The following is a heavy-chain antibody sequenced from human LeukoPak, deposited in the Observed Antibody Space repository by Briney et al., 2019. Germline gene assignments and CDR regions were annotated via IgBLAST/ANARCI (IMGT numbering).Heavy chain of an antibody. CDR3: ARQPVGTTPFWFDP. Sequence: SETLSLTCTVSGGSISSYYWTWIRQPPGKGLEWIGYVTYSGDTNYSPSLKSRVTFSLSTSNNQFSLKLSSVTAADTAVYYCARQPVGTTPFWFDPWAREPWSPSPQ. V-gene: IGHV4-59*08. CDR1: GGSISSYY. D-gene: IGHD1-26*01. CDR2: VTYSGDT. J-gene: IGHJ5*02.